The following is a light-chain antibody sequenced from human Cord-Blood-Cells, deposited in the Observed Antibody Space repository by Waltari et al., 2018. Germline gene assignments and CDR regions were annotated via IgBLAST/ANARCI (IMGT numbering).Light chain of an antibody. J-gene: IGKJ1*01. V-gene: IGKV3-15*01. CDR3: QQYNNWPRT. Sequence: EIVMTQSPATLSVSPGERATPSCRASQSVSSNLAWYQQKPGQAPRLLIYGASTRATGIPARFSGSGSGTEFTLTISSLQSEDFAVYYCQQYNNWPRTFGQWTKVEIK. CDR1: QSVSSN. CDR2: GAS.